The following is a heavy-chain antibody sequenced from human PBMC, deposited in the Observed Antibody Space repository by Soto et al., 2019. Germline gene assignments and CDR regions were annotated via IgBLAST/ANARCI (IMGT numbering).Heavy chain of an antibody. Sequence: GESLTISCPCSGYTFSHFWIGWVRQLPGQGLEWMGIIYPGDHETRYSPSFLGKVTISAETSINTAYLQWSSLEASDSAFYFCARSPRSSPYFDFWGQGALVTVSS. CDR2: IYPGDHET. V-gene: IGHV5-51*01. CDR3: ARSPRSSPYFDF. D-gene: IGHD6-13*01. CDR1: GYTFSHFW. J-gene: IGHJ4*02.